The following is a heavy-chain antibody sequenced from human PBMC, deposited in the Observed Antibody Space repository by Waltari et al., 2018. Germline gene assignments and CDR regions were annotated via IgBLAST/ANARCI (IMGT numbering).Heavy chain of an antibody. J-gene: IGHJ6*02. D-gene: IGHD3-22*01. V-gene: IGHV3-53*01. CDR3: ARPVWLYDSSGSDGMDV. Sequence: EVQLVESGGGLIQPGGSLRLSCAASGFTVSSNYMSWVRQAPGKGLEWVSVIYSGGSTYYADSVKGRFTISRDNSKNTLYLQMNSLRAEDTAVYYCARPVWLYDSSGSDGMDVWGQGTTVTVSS. CDR1: GFTVSSNY. CDR2: IYSGGST.